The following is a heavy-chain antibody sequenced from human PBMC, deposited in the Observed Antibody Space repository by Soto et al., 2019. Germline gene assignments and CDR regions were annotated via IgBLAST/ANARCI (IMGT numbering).Heavy chain of an antibody. CDR3: ARALGYSGYAGMDV. CDR1: GYTFTIYG. Sequence: QVKLVQSGGEVKKPGASVKVSCKASGYTFTIYGINWVRQAPGQGLEWMGWISPDNGNTNYAQKLQGRVTMTTDTSTSTAYMQLRSLRSDDTAVYYCARALGYSGYAGMDVWGQGSRVTVSS. V-gene: IGHV1-18*01. CDR2: ISPDNGNT. J-gene: IGHJ6*02. D-gene: IGHD5-12*01.